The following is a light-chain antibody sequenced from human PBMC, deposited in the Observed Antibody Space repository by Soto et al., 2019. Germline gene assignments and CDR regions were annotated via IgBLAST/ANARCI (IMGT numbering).Light chain of an antibody. CDR3: AAWDDSLNGVV. Sequence: QSVLTQPPSVSEAPRQRVTISCSGSSSNIGNNAVNWYQQLPGKAPKHRIYYDDLLPSGVSDRFSGSKSGTSDSLAISGLQYEDEADYYCAAWDDSLNGVVFGGGTKLTVL. CDR2: YDD. J-gene: IGLJ2*01. CDR1: SSNIGNNA. V-gene: IGLV1-36*01.